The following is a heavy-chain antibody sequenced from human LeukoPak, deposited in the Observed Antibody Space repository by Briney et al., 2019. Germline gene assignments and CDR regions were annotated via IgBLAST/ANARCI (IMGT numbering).Heavy chain of an antibody. CDR2: IYYSGST. D-gene: IGHD6-13*01. CDR3: ASPFSGAAVTDY. V-gene: IGHV4-30-4*08. Sequence: SETLSLTCTVSGGSISSGDYYWRWIRQPPGKGLEWSGYIYYSGSTYYNPSLKIRVTISVDTSKNQCSLKLSSVTAADTAVYYCASPFSGAAVTDYWGQGTLVTVSS. J-gene: IGHJ4*02. CDR1: GGSISSGDYY.